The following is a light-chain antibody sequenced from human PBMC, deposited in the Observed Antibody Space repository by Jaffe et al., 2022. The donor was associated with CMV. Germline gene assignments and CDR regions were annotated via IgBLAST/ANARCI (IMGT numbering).Light chain of an antibody. CDR1: SGDVGTYMY. CDR2: DVN. CDR3: CSYVVTANYNYWV. Sequence: QSALTQPRSVSGSPGQSVSISCTGTSGDVGTYMYVSWYQQDPGKGPQLIIYDVNKRPSGVPGRFSGSKSGDTASLTISGLQPEDEADYYCCSYVVTANYNYWVFGGGTKLTVL. V-gene: IGLV2-11*01. J-gene: IGLJ3*02.